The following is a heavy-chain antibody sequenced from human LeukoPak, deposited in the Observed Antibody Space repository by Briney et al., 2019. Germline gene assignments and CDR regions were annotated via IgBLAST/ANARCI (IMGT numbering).Heavy chain of an antibody. J-gene: IGHJ4*02. D-gene: IGHD5-12*01. CDR1: GGSISSNSYY. CDR3: ARSDIVATIFDY. V-gene: IGHV3-48*03. CDR2: ISSGGTTM. Sequence: LSLTCAVSGGSISSNSYYWGWVRQAPGKGPEWVSYISSGGTTMKYADSVKGRFTISRDNAKNSLFLQMNSLRVEDTAVYYCARSDIVATIFDYWGQGTLVTVSS.